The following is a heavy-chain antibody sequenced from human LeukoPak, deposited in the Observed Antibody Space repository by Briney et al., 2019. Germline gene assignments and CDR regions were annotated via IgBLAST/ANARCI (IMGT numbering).Heavy chain of an antibody. V-gene: IGHV3-13*01. Sequence: PGGSLRLSCAASGFTFSSYDMHWVRQATGKGLEWVSAIGTAGDTYYPGSVKGRFTISRENAKNSLYLQMNSLRAEDTAVYYCAKETRVVPYWYFDLWGRGTLVTVSS. J-gene: IGHJ2*01. CDR1: GFTFSSYD. CDR2: IGTAGDT. CDR3: AKETRVVPYWYFDL. D-gene: IGHD2-15*01.